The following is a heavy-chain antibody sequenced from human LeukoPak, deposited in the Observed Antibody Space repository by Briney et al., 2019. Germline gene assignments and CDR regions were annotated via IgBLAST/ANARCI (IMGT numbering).Heavy chain of an antibody. CDR3: ARENGGNSVFYYGMDV. J-gene: IGHJ6*02. Sequence: SETLSLTCTVSGGSISSGGYYWSWIRQHPGTGLEWIGYIYYSGSTYYNPSLKSRVTISVDTSKNQFSLKLSSVTAADTAVYYCARENGGNSVFYYGMDVWGQGTTVTVSS. D-gene: IGHD4-23*01. CDR2: IYYSGST. V-gene: IGHV4-31*03. CDR1: GGSISSGGYY.